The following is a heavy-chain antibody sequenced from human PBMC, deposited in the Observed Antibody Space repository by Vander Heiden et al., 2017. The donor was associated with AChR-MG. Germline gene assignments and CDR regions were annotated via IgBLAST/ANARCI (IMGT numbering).Heavy chain of an antibody. CDR1: GFPFSDSY. Sequence: QVQLVESGGGLVKPGGSLRLSCAASGFPFSDSYMSWIRQAPGKGLEWVSYISSSGSTIYYADSVKGRFTISRDNAKNSLYLQMNSLRAEDTAVYYCATLMGVDTAMVMYFDLWGRGTLVTVSS. D-gene: IGHD5-18*01. V-gene: IGHV3-11*01. CDR3: ATLMGVDTAMVMYFDL. CDR2: ISSSGSTI. J-gene: IGHJ2*01.